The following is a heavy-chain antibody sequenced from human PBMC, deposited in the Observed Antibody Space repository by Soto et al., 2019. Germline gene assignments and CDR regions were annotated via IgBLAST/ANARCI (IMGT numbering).Heavy chain of an antibody. J-gene: IGHJ4*02. CDR2: VYYTGTT. V-gene: IGHV4-59*01. CDR1: GGSISSYF. CDR3: ARDLAAAPRAFDY. D-gene: IGHD6-13*01. Sequence: SETLSLTCTVSGGSISSYFYIWVRQPPGKGLEWIGSVYYTGTTDYNPSLKSRVTISVDTSKTQFSLNLRSVTAADTAVYYCARDLAAAPRAFDYWGRGTLVTVSS.